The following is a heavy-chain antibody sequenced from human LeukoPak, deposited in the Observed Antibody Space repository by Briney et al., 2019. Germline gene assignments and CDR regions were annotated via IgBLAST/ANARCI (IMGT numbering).Heavy chain of an antibody. D-gene: IGHD3-9*01. CDR2: IYYSGST. CDR1: GGSISSGGYY. Sequence: SETLSLTCTVSGGSISSGGYYWSWIRQHPGKGLEWIGYIYYSGSTYYNPSLKSRVTISVDTSKNQFSLKLSSVTAADTAVYYCARERRSHDILTGYHSYGMDVWGQGTTVTVSS. CDR3: ARERRSHDILTGYHSYGMDV. V-gene: IGHV4-31*03. J-gene: IGHJ6*02.